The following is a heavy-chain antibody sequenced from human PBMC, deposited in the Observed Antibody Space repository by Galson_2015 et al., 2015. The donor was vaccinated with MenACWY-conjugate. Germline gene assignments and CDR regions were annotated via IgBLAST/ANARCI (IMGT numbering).Heavy chain of an antibody. CDR3: SRGSGDYSTSSGGSPFDY. CDR2: INPRVGST. CDR1: GYTFPSFY. D-gene: IGHD6-6*01. J-gene: IGHJ4*02. Sequence: SGYTFPSFYMHWVRQAPGQGLEWMAIINPRVGSTTYAQTFQGRLTMTGDTSTSTVYMELSSLRSEDTAVYYCSRGSGDYSTSSGGSPFDYWGQGTLVTVSS. V-gene: IGHV1-46*03.